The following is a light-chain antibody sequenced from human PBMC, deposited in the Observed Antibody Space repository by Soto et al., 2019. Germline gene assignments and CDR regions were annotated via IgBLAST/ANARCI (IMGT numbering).Light chain of an antibody. CDR3: YSATDDHYV. V-gene: IGLV3-27*01. CDR2: RDT. J-gene: IGLJ1*01. Sequence: SYDLTQPSSVSVSPGQTANITCSGDVLTKKFARWFQQRPGQAPLLLIYRDTVRPSGIPERFSGSSSGTTVTLTISGAQVEDEADYYCYSATDDHYVFGAGTKVTV. CDR1: VLTKKF.